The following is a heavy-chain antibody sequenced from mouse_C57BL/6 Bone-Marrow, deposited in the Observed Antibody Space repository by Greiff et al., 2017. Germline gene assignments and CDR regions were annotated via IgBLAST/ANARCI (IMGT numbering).Heavy chain of an antibody. CDR3: AIAPSYYVSSYGFDY. D-gene: IGHD1-1*01. CDR2: INSGGST. J-gene: IGHJ2*01. CDR1: GFTFSSYA. Sequence: EVKLVESGGGLVKPGGSLKLSCAASGFTFSSYAMSWIRQTPEKRLEWVASINSGGSTYYPDSVKGRFTISRDNARNILYLQMSSLRSEDTAMYYCAIAPSYYVSSYGFDYWGQGTNFTVSS. V-gene: IGHV5-6-5*01.